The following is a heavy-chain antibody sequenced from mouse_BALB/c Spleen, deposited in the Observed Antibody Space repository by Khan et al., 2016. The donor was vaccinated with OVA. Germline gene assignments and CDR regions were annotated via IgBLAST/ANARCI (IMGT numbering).Heavy chain of an antibody. J-gene: IGHJ2*01. Sequence: EVQLQESGPGLVKPSQSLSLTCTVTGYSITSDYAWNWIRQFPGNKLEWMGYISYSGRTSYNPSLKSRISITRDTSKNPFFLQLNSVTTEDTATYYCARSLTITTVVATDFDYWGQGTTLTVSS. D-gene: IGHD1-1*01. CDR1: GYSITSDYA. CDR2: ISYSGRT. CDR3: ARSLTITTVVATDFDY. V-gene: IGHV3-2*02.